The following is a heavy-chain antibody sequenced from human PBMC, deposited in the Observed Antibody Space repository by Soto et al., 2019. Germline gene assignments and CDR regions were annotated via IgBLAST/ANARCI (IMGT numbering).Heavy chain of an antibody. CDR2: MNPGSGDT. V-gene: IGHV1-8*01. J-gene: IGHJ5*02. CDR1: GYTFTNND. Sequence: AAVKVSCKASGYTFTNNDVTWVRQATGQGLEWMGWMNPGSGDTGYAQKFQGRVTMTRDISIATAYMELSSLRSEDTAIYYCARMASFGSLNWFDPWGQGTLVTVSS. D-gene: IGHD5-18*01. CDR3: ARMASFGSLNWFDP.